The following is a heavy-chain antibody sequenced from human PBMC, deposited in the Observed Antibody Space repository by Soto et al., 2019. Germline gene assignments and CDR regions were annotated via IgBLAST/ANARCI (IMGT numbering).Heavy chain of an antibody. CDR3: AGCIAAAGRKGYYYYGMDV. V-gene: IGHV4-4*02. CDR1: GGSISSSNW. J-gene: IGHJ6*02. CDR2: IYHSGST. D-gene: IGHD6-13*01. Sequence: SETLSLTCAVSGGSISSSNWWSWVRQPPGKGLEWIGEIYHSGSTNYNPSLKSRVTISVDKSKNQFSLKLSSVTAADTAVYYCAGCIAAAGRKGYYYYGMDVWGQGTTVT.